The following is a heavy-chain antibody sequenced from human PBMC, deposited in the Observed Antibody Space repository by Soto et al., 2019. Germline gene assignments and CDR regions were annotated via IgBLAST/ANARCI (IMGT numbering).Heavy chain of an antibody. CDR1: GFTFSSFA. D-gene: IGHD2-8*02. Sequence: PGGSLRLSCVASGFTFSSFAMSWVRQTPGTGLEWVSAISGDGGTTWYADSVKGRFTISRDSSKNTLYIQMNSLRAEDTAVYYCAKGVHTGPLYYFDNWGQGALVTVSS. J-gene: IGHJ4*02. CDR2: ISGDGGTT. V-gene: IGHV3-23*01. CDR3: AKGVHTGPLYYFDN.